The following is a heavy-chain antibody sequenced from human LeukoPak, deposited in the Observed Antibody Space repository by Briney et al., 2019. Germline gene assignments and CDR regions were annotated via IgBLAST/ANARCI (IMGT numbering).Heavy chain of an antibody. CDR1: GLIFSNYA. J-gene: IGHJ4*02. D-gene: IGHD1-14*01. CDR3: ATGEPKSY. Sequence: HPGGSLRLSCAASGLIFSNYAMHWVRQAPGKGLEWVAVISKDGSSKYYADSEQGRFTISRDNSKNTLYLQMNSLRAEDTAVYYCATGEPKSYWGQGTLVTVSS. CDR2: ISKDGSSK. V-gene: IGHV3-30-3*01.